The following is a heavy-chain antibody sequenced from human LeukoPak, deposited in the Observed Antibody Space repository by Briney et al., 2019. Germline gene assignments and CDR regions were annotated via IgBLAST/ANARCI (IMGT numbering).Heavy chain of an antibody. Sequence: PGGSLRLSCAASGFTFSSYGMHWVRQAPGKGLEWVAVISYDGSNKYYADSVKGRFTISRDNSKNTLYLQMNSLRAEDTAVYYCAKDGSFDYYGSGSYFDYWGQGTLVTVSS. J-gene: IGHJ4*02. V-gene: IGHV3-30*18. D-gene: IGHD3-10*01. CDR2: ISYDGSNK. CDR1: GFTFSSYG. CDR3: AKDGSFDYYGSGSYFDY.